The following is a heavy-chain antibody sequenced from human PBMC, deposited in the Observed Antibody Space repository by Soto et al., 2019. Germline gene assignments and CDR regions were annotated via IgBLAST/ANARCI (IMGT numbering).Heavy chain of an antibody. CDR1: GFTFSNES. Sequence: PGGSLRLSCAASGFTFSNESMAWFRQAPGKGLEWVARLKGKADGETKDYGAHGRGSFTISRDDTKDTLYLKMNSLRIEDTAVYYCCVVKRRHQYSTSGYWFEPWGPGTLVTVSS. D-gene: IGHD2-15*01. CDR3: CVVKRRHQYSTSGYWFEP. V-gene: IGHV3-15*01. J-gene: IGHJ5*02. CDR2: LKGKADGETK.